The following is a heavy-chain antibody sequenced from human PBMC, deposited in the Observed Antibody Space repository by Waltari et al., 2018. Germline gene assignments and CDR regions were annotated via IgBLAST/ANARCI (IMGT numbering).Heavy chain of an antibody. J-gene: IGHJ3*02. CDR2: ISYDGSTK. CDR1: GFTFSSYG. V-gene: IGHV3-30*03. CDR3: YTTRAGDNDAFDI. Sequence: QVQLVESGGGVVQPGRSLRLSCAASGFTFSSYGMHWVRQAPGKGREWVAIISYDGSTKYSADSVKGRFTISREKSKNTLYLQMNSLRAEDTAVYYCYTTRAGDNDAFDIWGQGTMVTVSS. D-gene: IGHD2-21*02.